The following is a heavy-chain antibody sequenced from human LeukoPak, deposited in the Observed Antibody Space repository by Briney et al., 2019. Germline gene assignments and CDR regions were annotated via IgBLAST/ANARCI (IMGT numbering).Heavy chain of an antibody. V-gene: IGHV3-53*01. D-gene: IGHD1-1*01. J-gene: IGHJ4*02. CDR2: IYSGGAT. CDR1: GLTVSNNY. Sequence: GGSLRLSCAASGLTVSNNYMSWVRQAPGKGLEWVSAIYSGGATYYADSVKGRFTISRDNSKNTLYLQMNSLRVEDTAVYYCAKTGNPATGDHWGQGTLVTVSS. CDR3: AKTGNPATGDH.